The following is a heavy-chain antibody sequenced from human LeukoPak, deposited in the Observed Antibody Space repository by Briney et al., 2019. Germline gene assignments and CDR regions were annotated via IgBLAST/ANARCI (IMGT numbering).Heavy chain of an antibody. D-gene: IGHD6-19*01. CDR2: IYYSGST. Sequence: SETLSLTCTVSGGSISSGGYYWSWIRQHPGKGLEWIGYIYYSGSTYYNPSLKSRVTISVDTSKNQFSLKLSSVTAADTAVYYCARDREAPDGYSSGWAFDYWGQGTLVTVSS. J-gene: IGHJ4*02. V-gene: IGHV4-31*03. CDR3: ARDREAPDGYSSGWAFDY. CDR1: GGSISSGGYY.